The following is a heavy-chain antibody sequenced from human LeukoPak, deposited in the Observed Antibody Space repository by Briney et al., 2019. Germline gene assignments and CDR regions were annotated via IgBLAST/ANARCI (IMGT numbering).Heavy chain of an antibody. CDR1: GFTFSTYW. V-gene: IGHV3-7*03. CDR3: AKEVGYYDFWSGYYPRPADV. J-gene: IGHJ6*02. Sequence: PGGSLRLSCAASGFTFSTYWMSWVRQAPGEGLEWVANRKQDGSAKYYVDSVKGRFTISRDNAKNLVFLQMNSLRAEDTAVYYCAKEVGYYDFWSGYYPRPADVWGQGTTVTVSS. D-gene: IGHD3-3*01. CDR2: RKQDGSAK.